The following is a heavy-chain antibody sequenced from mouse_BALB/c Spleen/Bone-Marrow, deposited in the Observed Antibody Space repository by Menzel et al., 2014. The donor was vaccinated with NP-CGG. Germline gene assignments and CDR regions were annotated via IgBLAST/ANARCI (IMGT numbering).Heavy chain of an antibody. CDR3: AREVDGCWVAY. V-gene: IGHV1-4*01. CDR1: GYTFDYYT. CDR2: INPSSGYT. J-gene: IGHJ3*01. D-gene: IGHD1-1*02. Sequence: VQLQESGAELARPGASVKMSCKASGYTFDYYTVQWVKQRPGQGLEWIGYINPSSGYTNYNQKFKDKATLTADKSSSTAYMQLSRLTSEDAAVYYCAREVDGCWVAYWGQGTLVAVSA.